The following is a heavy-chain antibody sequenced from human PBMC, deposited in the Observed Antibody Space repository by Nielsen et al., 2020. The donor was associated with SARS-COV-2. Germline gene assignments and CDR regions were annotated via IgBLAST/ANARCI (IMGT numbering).Heavy chain of an antibody. CDR2: ISYDGSNK. V-gene: IGHV3-30-3*01. CDR3: ARDPNYYGSGSYYKY. D-gene: IGHD3-10*01. J-gene: IGHJ4*02. Sequence: GESLKISCAASGFTFSSYAMHWVRQAPGKGLEWVAVISYDGSNKYYADSVKGRFTISRDNSKNTLYLQMNSLRAEDTAVYYCARDPNYYGSGSYYKYWGQGTLVTVSS. CDR1: GFTFSSYA.